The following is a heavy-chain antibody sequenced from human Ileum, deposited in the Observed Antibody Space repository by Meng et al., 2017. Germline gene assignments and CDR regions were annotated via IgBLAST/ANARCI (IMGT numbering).Heavy chain of an antibody. J-gene: IGHJ4*02. CDR2: ISGSGRFT. CDR1: GFTFSNHA. D-gene: IGHD1-26*01. V-gene: IGHV3-23*01. CDR3: AKDLVGAKTPCYFDY. Sequence: GGSLRLSCAASGFTFSNHAMSWVRQAPGKGLEWVSGISGSGRFTYYTDSVKGRFTISRDNSKNTLYLQMNSLRAEDTAVYYCAKDLVGAKTPCYFDYWGQGTLVTVSS.